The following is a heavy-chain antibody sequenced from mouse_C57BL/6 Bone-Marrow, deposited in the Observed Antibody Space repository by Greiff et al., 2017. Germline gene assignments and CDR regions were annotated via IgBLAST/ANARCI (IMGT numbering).Heavy chain of an antibody. V-gene: IGHV1-55*01. Sequence: VQLQQPGAELVKPGASVKMSCEASGYTFTSYWITWVKQRPGQGLEWVGDIYPGSGSTNYHEKFKSKATLTVETSSSTAYMQLSSLTSEDSAVSYCAREGTSYWGQGTLVTVSA. CDR2: IYPGSGST. J-gene: IGHJ3*01. D-gene: IGHD3-3*01. CDR1: GYTFTSYW. CDR3: AREGTSY.